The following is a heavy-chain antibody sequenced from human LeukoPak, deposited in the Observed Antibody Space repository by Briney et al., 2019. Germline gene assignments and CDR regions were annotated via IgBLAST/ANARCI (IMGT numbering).Heavy chain of an antibody. CDR1: GFTFSNYN. J-gene: IGHJ6*03. Sequence: GRSLRLSCAASGFTFSNYNMDWVRQAPGKGLEWLSYISSSGSPIYYADSVKGRFTISRDNAKNSLYLQMNSLRAEDTAVYYCARLFGPTSDYYYMDVWGKGTTVTVSS. D-gene: IGHD3-10*01. CDR3: ARLFGPTSDYYYMDV. V-gene: IGHV3-48*04. CDR2: ISSSGSPI.